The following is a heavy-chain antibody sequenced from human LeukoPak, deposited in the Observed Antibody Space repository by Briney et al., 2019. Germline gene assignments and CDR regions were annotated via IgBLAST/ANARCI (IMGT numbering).Heavy chain of an antibody. Sequence: PGGSLRLSCAASGFNFTDHYMDWVRQAPGKGLEWVGRIRKKFNRYTTEYAASVKGRLTISRDDSKNTLNLQMNSLKSEDTAVYYCARDCGDGWYLDHWGQGTLVIVSS. D-gene: IGHD5-24*01. V-gene: IGHV3-72*01. CDR1: GFNFTDHY. CDR3: ARDCGDGWYLDH. CDR2: IRKKFNRYTT. J-gene: IGHJ4*02.